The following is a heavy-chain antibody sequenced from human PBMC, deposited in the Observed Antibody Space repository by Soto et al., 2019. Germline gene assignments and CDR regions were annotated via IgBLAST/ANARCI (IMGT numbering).Heavy chain of an antibody. V-gene: IGHV4-39*01. CDR3: AGQTFTIAAASYGRSNWFDP. D-gene: IGHD6-25*01. CDR1: GGSITSSSHF. CDR2: IYFTGNT. J-gene: IGHJ5*02. Sequence: LSLTCTVSGGSITSSSHFWGWVRQPPGKGLEWIGTIYFTGNTYYTPSLKSRLTMSIDTSKNEFSLRLNSVTAADTAVYYCAGQTFTIAAASYGRSNWFDPWGPGTLVTVSS.